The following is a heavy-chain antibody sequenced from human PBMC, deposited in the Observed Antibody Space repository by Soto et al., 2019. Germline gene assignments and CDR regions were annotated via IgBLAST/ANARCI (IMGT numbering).Heavy chain of an antibody. CDR3: ARAPGYYDTDWYFDL. J-gene: IGHJ2*01. V-gene: IGHV1-69*13. CDR1: GGTFSSYA. D-gene: IGHD3-22*01. CDR2: IIPIFGTA. Sequence: GASVKVSCKASGGTFSSYAISWVRQAPGQGLEWMGGIIPIFGTASYAQKFQGRVTITADESTSTAYMELSSLRSEDTAVYYCARAPGYYDTDWYFDLWGRGTLVTVSS.